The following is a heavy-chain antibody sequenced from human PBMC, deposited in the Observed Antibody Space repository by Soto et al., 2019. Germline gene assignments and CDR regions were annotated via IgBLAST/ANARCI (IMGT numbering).Heavy chain of an antibody. V-gene: IGHV4-61*01. D-gene: IGHD6-13*01. Sequence: SETLSLTCTVSGGSVSSVSYYWSWIRQPPGKGLEWIGYIYYSGSTNYNPSLKSRVTISVDTSKNQFSLKLSSVTAADTAVYYCALAAAGKRGHYYYYYGMDVWGQGTTVTVSS. J-gene: IGHJ6*02. CDR3: ALAAAGKRGHYYYYYGMDV. CDR2: IYYSGST. CDR1: GGSVSSVSYY.